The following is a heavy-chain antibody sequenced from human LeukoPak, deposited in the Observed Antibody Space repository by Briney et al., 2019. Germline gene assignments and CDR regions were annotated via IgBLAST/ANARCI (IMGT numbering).Heavy chain of an antibody. Sequence: GGSLRLSCAASGFTFSSNGMHWARQAPGKGLEWVALISYDGRNIYYADSVKGRFTISRDNSKNTLYLQMNSLRAEDTAVYYCAKDHIWAMDYWGQGILVTVSS. CDR3: AKDHIWAMDY. CDR1: GFTFSSNG. D-gene: IGHD3-16*01. J-gene: IGHJ4*02. V-gene: IGHV3-30*18. CDR2: ISYDGRNI.